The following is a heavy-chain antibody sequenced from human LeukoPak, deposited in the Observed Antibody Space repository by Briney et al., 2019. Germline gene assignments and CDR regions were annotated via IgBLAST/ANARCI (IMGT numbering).Heavy chain of an antibody. J-gene: IGHJ6*02. Sequence: SETLSLTCTVSGGSISSSSYYWGWIRQPPGKGLEWIGSIYYSGSTYYNPSLKSRVTISVDTSKNQFSLKLSSVTAADTAVYYCARRDYYNGMDVWGQGATVTVSS. CDR3: ARRDYYNGMDV. CDR2: IYYSGST. V-gene: IGHV4-39*01. CDR1: GGSISSSSYY.